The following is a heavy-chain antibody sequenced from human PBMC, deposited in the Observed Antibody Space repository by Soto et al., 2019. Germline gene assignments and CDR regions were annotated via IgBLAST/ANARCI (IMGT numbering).Heavy chain of an antibody. D-gene: IGHD1-26*01. V-gene: IGHV4-34*01. CDR1: GGSFSGYY. Sequence: SETLSLTCAVYGGSFSGYYWSWIRQPPGKGLEWIGEINHSGSTNYNPSLKSRVTISVDTSKNQFSLKLSSVTAADTAVYYCARASAESGSPPFDYWGQGTLVTVS. CDR2: INHSGST. CDR3: ARASAESGSPPFDY. J-gene: IGHJ4*02.